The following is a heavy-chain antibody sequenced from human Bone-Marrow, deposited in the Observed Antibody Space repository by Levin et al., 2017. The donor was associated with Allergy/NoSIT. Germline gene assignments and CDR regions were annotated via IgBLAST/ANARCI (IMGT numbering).Heavy chain of an antibody. V-gene: IGHV1-8*01. J-gene: IGHJ4*02. CDR3: ARVKVVAATLYDY. D-gene: IGHD2-15*01. CDR1: GYTFTSYD. Sequence: ASVKVSCKASGYTFTSYDINWVRQATGQGLEWMGWMNPNSGNTGYAQKFQGRVTMTRNTSISTAYMELSSLRSEDTAVYYCARVKVVAATLYDYWGQGTLVTVSS. CDR2: MNPNSGNT.